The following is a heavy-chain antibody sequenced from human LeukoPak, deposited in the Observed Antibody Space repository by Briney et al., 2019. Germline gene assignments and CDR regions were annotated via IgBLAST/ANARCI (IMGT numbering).Heavy chain of an antibody. CDR1: GFTFSYYG. Sequence: GGSLRLSCAAPGFTFSYYGMHWVRRAPGKGLEWVAVISYDGSNKYYAESVKGRFTISRDNSKNTLYLQMNSLRAEDTAVYYCAKDYYDSSGYYNDAFDMWGQGTMVTVSS. J-gene: IGHJ3*02. CDR2: ISYDGSNK. D-gene: IGHD3-22*01. V-gene: IGHV3-30*18. CDR3: AKDYYDSSGYYNDAFDM.